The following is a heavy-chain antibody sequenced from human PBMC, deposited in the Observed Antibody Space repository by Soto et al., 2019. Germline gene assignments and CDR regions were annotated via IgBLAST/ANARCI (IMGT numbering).Heavy chain of an antibody. CDR2: IYYSGST. CDR1: GGPITSYY. V-gene: IGHV4-59*01. D-gene: IGHD1-7*01. Sequence: AEPLSLTCIVSGGPITSYYWSWIRQPPGKGLEWIGYIYYSGSTNYNPSLKSRVTISVDTSKNQFSLKLSSVTAADTAVYYCARSITGTTLGMDVWGQGTTVTVSS. J-gene: IGHJ6*02. CDR3: ARSITGTTLGMDV.